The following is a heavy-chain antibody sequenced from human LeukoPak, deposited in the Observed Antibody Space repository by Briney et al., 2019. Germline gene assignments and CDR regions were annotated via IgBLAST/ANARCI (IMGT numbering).Heavy chain of an antibody. CDR3: AASAGSSGYYYAPNY. CDR1: GGTFSSYA. J-gene: IGHJ4*02. V-gene: IGHV1-69*04. Sequence: SVKVSCKASGGTFSSYAISWVRQAPGQGLEWMGRIIPILDIANYAQKFQGRVTITADKSTSTAYMELSSLRSEDTAVYYCAASAGSSGYYYAPNYWGQGTLVTVSS. D-gene: IGHD3-22*01. CDR2: IIPILDIA.